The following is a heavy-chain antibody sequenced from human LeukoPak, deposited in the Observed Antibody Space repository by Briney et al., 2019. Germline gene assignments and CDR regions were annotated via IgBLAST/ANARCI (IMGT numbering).Heavy chain of an antibody. CDR2: INHSGST. V-gene: IGHV4-34*01. D-gene: IGHD2-15*01. CDR1: GGSISSYY. CDR3: ARGRYSGYFQH. Sequence: SETLSLTCTVSGGSISSYYWSWIRQPAGKGLEWIGEINHSGSTNYNPSLKSRVTISVDTSKNQFSLKLSSVTAADTAVYYCARGRYSGYFQHWGQGTLVTVSS. J-gene: IGHJ1*01.